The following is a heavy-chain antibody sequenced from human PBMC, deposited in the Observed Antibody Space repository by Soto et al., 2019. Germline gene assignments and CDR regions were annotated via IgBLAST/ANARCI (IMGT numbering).Heavy chain of an antibody. J-gene: IGHJ4*02. CDR1: GGTFSSYA. Sequence: ASVNVSCKASGGTFSSYAISWVRQAPGQGLEWMGGIIPIFGTANYAQKFQGRVTITADESTSTAYMELSSLRSEDTAVYYCARPEETVTTTGLDYWGQGTLVTVSS. CDR2: IIPIFGTA. D-gene: IGHD4-4*01. V-gene: IGHV1-69*13. CDR3: ARPEETVTTTGLDY.